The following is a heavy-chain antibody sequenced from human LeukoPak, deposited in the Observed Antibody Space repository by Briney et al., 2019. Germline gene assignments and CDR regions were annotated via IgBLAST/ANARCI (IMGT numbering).Heavy chain of an antibody. CDR1: GGTFSSYA. D-gene: IGHD6-13*01. CDR3: ARSAGIAAAGTFDY. J-gene: IGHJ4*02. CDR2: IIPIFGTA. Sequence: SVKVSCKASGGTFSSYAISWVRQAPGQGLEWMGGIIPIFGTANYAQKFQGRVTITTDESTSTAYMELSSLRSEDTAVYYCARSAGIAAAGTFDYWGQGTLVTVSS. V-gene: IGHV1-69*05.